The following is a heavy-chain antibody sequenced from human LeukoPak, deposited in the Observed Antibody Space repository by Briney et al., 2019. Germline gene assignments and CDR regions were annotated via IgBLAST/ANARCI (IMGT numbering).Heavy chain of an antibody. CDR3: ARGGSPPEALGDAFDI. J-gene: IGHJ3*02. Sequence: GGSLRLSCAASGFTFSRYWMHWVRQAPGKGLVRVSRINSDGSSTINAHSVKGRSTISRDNAKNTLYLQMNSLRVEDTAVYFCARGGSPPEALGDAFDIWGQGTMVTVSS. D-gene: IGHD1-26*01. CDR1: GFTFSRYW. CDR2: INSDGSST. V-gene: IGHV3-74*01.